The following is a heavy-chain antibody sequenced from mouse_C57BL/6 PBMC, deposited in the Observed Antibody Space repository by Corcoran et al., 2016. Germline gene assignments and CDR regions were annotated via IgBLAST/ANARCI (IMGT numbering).Heavy chain of an antibody. V-gene: IGHV3-6*01. Sequence: DVQLQESGPGLVKPSPSLSLTCSVTGYSITSGYYWNWIRQFPGNKLEWMGYISYDGSNNYNPSLKNRISITRDTSKNQFFLKLNSVTTEDTATYYCASYSNRDYWGQGTTLTVSS. CDR3: ASYSNRDY. CDR2: ISYDGSN. CDR1: GYSITSGYY. D-gene: IGHD2-5*01. J-gene: IGHJ2*01.